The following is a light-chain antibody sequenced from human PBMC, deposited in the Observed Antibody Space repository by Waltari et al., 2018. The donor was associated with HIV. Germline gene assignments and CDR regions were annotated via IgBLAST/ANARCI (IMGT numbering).Light chain of an antibody. Sequence: EIVMTQSPDTLSVSPGARATLSCRASQSVSSNLAWYQQKPGQAPRLLIYGASTRAFVIPARFSGRGSGTEFTLTISSLQSEDFAVYYCQQYNDWLALTFGGGTKVEIK. CDR3: QQYNDWLALT. CDR2: GAS. V-gene: IGKV3-15*01. J-gene: IGKJ4*01. CDR1: QSVSSN.